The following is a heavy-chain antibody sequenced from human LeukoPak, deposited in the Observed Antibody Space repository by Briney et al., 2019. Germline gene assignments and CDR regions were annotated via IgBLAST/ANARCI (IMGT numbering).Heavy chain of an antibody. D-gene: IGHD2-15*01. CDR1: GFTFRSYG. CDR2: IWYDGSNK. J-gene: IGHJ4*02. Sequence: PGRSLRLSCAASGFTFRSYGMQWVRQAPGKGLEWVAVIWYDGSNKYYADSVKGRFTISRDNSKNTLYLQMNSLRAEDTAVYYCARDPGYCSGGSCCSSLDYIFDYWGQGTLVTVSS. V-gene: IGHV3-33*01. CDR3: ARDPGYCSGGSCCSSLDYIFDY.